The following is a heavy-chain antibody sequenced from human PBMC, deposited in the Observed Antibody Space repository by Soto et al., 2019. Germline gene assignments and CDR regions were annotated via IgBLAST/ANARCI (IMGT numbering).Heavy chain of an antibody. CDR1: GFTFSGSA. Sequence: GGSLRLSCAASGFTFSGSAMHWVRQASGKGLEWVGRIRSKANSYATAYAASVKGRFTISRDDSKNTAYLQMNSLKTEDTAVYYCTRQVWQLERDYYYMDVWGKGTTVTVSS. J-gene: IGHJ6*03. V-gene: IGHV3-73*01. CDR2: IRSKANSYAT. D-gene: IGHD6-6*01. CDR3: TRQVWQLERDYYYMDV.